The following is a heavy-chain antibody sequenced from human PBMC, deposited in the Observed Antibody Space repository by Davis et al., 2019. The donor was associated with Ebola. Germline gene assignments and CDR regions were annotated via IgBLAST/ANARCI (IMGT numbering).Heavy chain of an antibody. D-gene: IGHD1-20*01. CDR2: ISAYNGNP. CDR3: ARAEYNWNYFAY. J-gene: IGHJ4*02. CDR1: GYTFTSYG. V-gene: IGHV1-18*01. Sequence: ASVTVSRKASGYTFTSYGISWVRQAPGQGLEWMGWISAYNGNPNYAQKLQGRVTMTTDTSTSTAYMELRSLRSDDTAVYYCARAEYNWNYFAYWGQGTLVTVSS.